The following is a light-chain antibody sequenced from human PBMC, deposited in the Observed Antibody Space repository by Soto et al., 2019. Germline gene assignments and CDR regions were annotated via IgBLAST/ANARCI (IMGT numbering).Light chain of an antibody. CDR2: DAS. CDR3: QQVNVYPST. Sequence: IQLTQSPSSLSASVGDRVTITCRASQCISNHLGWYQHKPGKAPELLIYDASTLHTGVPSRFSGGGSGTDFTLTITSLQPEDFATYYCQQVNVYPSTFGGGTKVEIK. V-gene: IGKV1-9*01. CDR1: QCISNH. J-gene: IGKJ4*01.